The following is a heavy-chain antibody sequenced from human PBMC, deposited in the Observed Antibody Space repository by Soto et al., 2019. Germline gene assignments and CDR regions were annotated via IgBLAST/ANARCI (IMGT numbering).Heavy chain of an antibody. V-gene: IGHV1-2*02. J-gene: IGHJ5*02. D-gene: IGHD3-9*01. CDR3: TTLRLDP. Sequence: GASVKVSCKASGYTFTAFYMNWVRQAPGQGLEWMGWVNPNTGVTKYAQKFQGRVTMTRDTSINTAYMELSGLTSDDTAVYYCTTLRLDPWGQGXLVTVYS. CDR2: VNPNTGVT. CDR1: GYTFTAFY.